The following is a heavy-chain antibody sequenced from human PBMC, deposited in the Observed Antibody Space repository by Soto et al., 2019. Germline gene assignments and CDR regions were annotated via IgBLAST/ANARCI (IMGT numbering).Heavy chain of an antibody. Sequence: SETLSLTCTVSGGSISSGGYYWSWIRQHPGKGLEWIGYIYYSGSTYYNPSLKSRVTISVDTSKNQFSLKLSSVTAADTAVYYCARVGAEILLWFGELKFDPWGQGTLVTSPQ. J-gene: IGHJ5*02. CDR2: IYYSGST. CDR1: GGSISSGGYY. D-gene: IGHD3-10*01. CDR3: ARVGAEILLWFGELKFDP. V-gene: IGHV4-31*03.